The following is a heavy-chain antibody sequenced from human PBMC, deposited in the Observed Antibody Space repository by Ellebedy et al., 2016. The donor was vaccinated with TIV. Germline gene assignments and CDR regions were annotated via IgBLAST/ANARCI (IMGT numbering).Heavy chain of an antibody. CDR2: IRGGNGDI. CDR1: GFTFSTYA. D-gene: IGHD6-19*01. V-gene: IGHV3-23*01. CDR3: AKQGSGSGWYWDY. Sequence: GGSLRLSCAVSGFTFSTYAMIWVRQAPGKGLEWVSAIRGGNGDIYYSDSVKGRFIISRDSSKSTVYLQMDSLRAEDTAVYYCAKQGSGSGWYWDYWGQGTVVSVSS. J-gene: IGHJ4*02.